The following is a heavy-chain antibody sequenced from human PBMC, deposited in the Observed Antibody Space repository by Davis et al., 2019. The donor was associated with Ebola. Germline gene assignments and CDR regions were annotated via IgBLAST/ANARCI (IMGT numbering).Heavy chain of an antibody. D-gene: IGHD3-10*01. CDR3: ARVLWVEDEYYGMDV. CDR1: GGTFSSYA. Sequence: SVKVSCKASGGTFSSYAISWVRQAPGQGLEWMGRIIPILGIANYAQKFQGRVTITADKSTSTAYMELSSLRSEDTAVYYCARVLWVEDEYYGMDVWGQGTTVTVSS. J-gene: IGHJ6*02. CDR2: IIPILGIA. V-gene: IGHV1-69*04.